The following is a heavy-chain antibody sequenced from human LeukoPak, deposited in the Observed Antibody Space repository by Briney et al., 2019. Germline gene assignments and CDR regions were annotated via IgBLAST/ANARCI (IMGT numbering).Heavy chain of an antibody. Sequence: SETLSLTCTVSGGSISSYYWSWIRQPPGKGLEWIGYIYYSGSTNYNPSLKSRVTISVDTSKNQFSPKLSSVTAADTAVYYCASITMVRGVHVYYFDYWGQGTLVTVSS. J-gene: IGHJ4*02. D-gene: IGHD3-10*01. CDR2: IYYSGST. CDR3: ASITMVRGVHVYYFDY. CDR1: GGSISSYY. V-gene: IGHV4-59*01.